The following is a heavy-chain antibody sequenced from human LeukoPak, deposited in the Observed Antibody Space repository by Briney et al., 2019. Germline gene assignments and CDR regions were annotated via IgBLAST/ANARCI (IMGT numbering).Heavy chain of an antibody. J-gene: IGHJ3*02. CDR2: IKQDGSEK. V-gene: IGHV3-7*01. Sequence: GGSLRLSCAASGFTFSSYWMSWVRQAPGKGLEWVANIKQDGSEKYYVDSVKGRFTISRDNSKNTLYLQMNSLRAEDTAVYYCARYSGYGRSAFDIWGQGTMVTVSS. CDR3: ARYSGYGRSAFDI. D-gene: IGHD5-12*01. CDR1: GFTFSSYW.